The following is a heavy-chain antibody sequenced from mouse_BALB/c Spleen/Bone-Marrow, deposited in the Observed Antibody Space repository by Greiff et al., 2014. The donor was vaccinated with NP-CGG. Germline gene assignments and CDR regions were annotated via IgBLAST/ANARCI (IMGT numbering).Heavy chain of an antibody. J-gene: IGHJ2*01. V-gene: IGHV5-17*02. Sequence: VQLQQSGGGLVQPGGSRKLSCAASGFTFSSFGMHWVRQAPEEGLEWVAYISSGSSTIFYADTAKGRFTVSRDNPKNTLFLQMTSLRSEDTAMYYCTRGGNWDDFDYWGQGTTLTVSS. CDR1: GFTFSSFG. CDR3: TRGGNWDDFDY. D-gene: IGHD4-1*01. CDR2: ISSGSSTI.